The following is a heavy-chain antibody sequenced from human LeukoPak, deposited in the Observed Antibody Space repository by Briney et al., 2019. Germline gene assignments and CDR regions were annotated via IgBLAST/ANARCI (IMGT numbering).Heavy chain of an antibody. CDR2: IYYSGST. Sequence: SETLSLTCTVSGGSISSGDYYWSWIRQPPGKGLEWIGYIYYSGSTYYNPSLKSRVTISVDTSKNQFSLKLSSVTAADTAVYYCARSPQDQLLYPTLVDYWGQGTLVTVSS. CDR3: ARSPQDQLLYPTLVDY. D-gene: IGHD2-2*02. CDR1: GGSISSGDYY. V-gene: IGHV4-30-4*02. J-gene: IGHJ4*02.